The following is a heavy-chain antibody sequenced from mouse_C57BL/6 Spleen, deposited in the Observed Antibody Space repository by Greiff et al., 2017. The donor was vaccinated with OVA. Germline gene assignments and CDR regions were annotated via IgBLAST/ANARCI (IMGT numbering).Heavy chain of an antibody. CDR1: GYTFTDYY. J-gene: IGHJ2*01. CDR3: ARDLLWLRGYYFDY. Sequence: EVQLQQSGPELVKPGASVKISCKASGYTFTDYYMNWVKQSHGKSLEWIGDINPNNGVTSYNQKFKGKATLTVDKSSSTAYMELRSLTSEDSAVYYCARDLLWLRGYYFDYWGQGTTLTVSS. V-gene: IGHV1-26*01. CDR2: INPNNGVT. D-gene: IGHD2-2*01.